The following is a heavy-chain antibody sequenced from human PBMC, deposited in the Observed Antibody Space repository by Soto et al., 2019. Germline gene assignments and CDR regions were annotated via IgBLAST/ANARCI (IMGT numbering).Heavy chain of an antibody. J-gene: IGHJ4*02. V-gene: IGHV3-23*01. CDR3: AKDQGSSWYEIDY. CDR2: ISGSGGRT. D-gene: IGHD6-13*01. CDR1: GFTFSNYA. Sequence: EVQLLESGGGLVQPGGSLRLSCAASGFTFSNYAVTWVRQAPGKGLEWVSTISGSGGRTYYADSVKGRFTISSDNSKNTPNLQMNRLRAEDTAVYYSAKDQGSSWYEIDYWGQGTLVTVSS.